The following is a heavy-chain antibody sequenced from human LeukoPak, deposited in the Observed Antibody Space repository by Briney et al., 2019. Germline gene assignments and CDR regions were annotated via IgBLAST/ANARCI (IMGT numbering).Heavy chain of an antibody. CDR2: ISYDGSNK. J-gene: IGHJ6*02. CDR3: AKDDYGGNPRLNYYYGMDV. Sequence: PGGSLRLSCAASGFTFSSYGMHWVRQAPGKGPEWVAVISYDGSNKYYADSVKGRFTISRDNSKNTLYLQMNSLRAEDTAVYYCAKDDYGGNPRLNYYYGMDVWGQGTTVTVSS. CDR1: GFTFSSYG. V-gene: IGHV3-30*18. D-gene: IGHD4-23*01.